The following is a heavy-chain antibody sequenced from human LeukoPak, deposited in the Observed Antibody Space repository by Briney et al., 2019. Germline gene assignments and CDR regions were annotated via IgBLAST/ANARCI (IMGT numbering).Heavy chain of an antibody. CDR1: GDSISNHIYY. D-gene: IGHD5-24*01. CDR2: VYYTGNA. J-gene: IGHJ4*02. CDR3: ARSAAGEWLQFSFDY. Sequence: SETLSLTCAVSGDSISNHIYYWDWIRQTPGKGLEWIGAVYYTGNAYYNPSLKSRVTISVDTSKNQFSLKLSSVTAADTAVYYCARSAAGEWLQFSFDYWGQGTLVTVSS. V-gene: IGHV4-39*07.